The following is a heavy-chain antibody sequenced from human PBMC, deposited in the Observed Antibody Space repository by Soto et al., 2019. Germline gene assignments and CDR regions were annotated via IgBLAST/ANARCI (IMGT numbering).Heavy chain of an antibody. D-gene: IGHD2-15*01. CDR1: VNTIARYY. CDR3: ESDFRIGGRSVGNSV. Sequence: VNTIARYYMLWWRHAPEQGLEWMGIINPSGGSTSYAQKFQGRVTMTRDTSTSTVYMELSSLRSEDTAVYYCESDFRIGGRSVGNSVWGQGTLVPASS. V-gene: IGHV1-46*01. J-gene: IGHJ4*03. CDR2: INPSGGST.